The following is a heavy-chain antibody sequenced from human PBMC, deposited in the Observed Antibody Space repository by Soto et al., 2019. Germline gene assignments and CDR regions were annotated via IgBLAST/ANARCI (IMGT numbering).Heavy chain of an antibody. CDR1: GFTFDDYA. CDR2: ISWNSGSI. V-gene: IGHV3-9*01. Sequence: EVQLVESGGGLVQPGRSLRLSCAASGFTFDDYAMHWVRQAPGKGLEWVSGISWNSGSIGYVDSVKGRFTISRDNAKNSLYLQMNSLRAEDTALYYCAKDIWGDSTSGVDYWGQGTLVTVSS. J-gene: IGHJ4*02. D-gene: IGHD3-16*01. CDR3: AKDIWGDSTSGVDY.